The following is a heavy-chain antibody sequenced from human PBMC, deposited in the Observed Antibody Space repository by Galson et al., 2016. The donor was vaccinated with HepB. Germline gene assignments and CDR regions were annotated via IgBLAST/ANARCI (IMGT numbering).Heavy chain of an antibody. D-gene: IGHD2-21*01. CDR3: AKGAYGLVTFDY. CDR2: FRTDNDDR. V-gene: IGHV1-18*01. Sequence: SVKVSCKASGYNFIEYGIPWVRQSPGQGLEWIGGFRTDNDDRMYAQKVQGRITLTIDTSTGTAYMELRSLTSDDTAMYYCAKGAYGLVTFDYWGQGTLVTVSS. J-gene: IGHJ4*02. CDR1: GYNFIEYG.